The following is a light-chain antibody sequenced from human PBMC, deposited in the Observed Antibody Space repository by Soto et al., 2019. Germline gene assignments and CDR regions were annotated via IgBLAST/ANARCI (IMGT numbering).Light chain of an antibody. CDR2: WAS. CDR1: QSVLYSSNNKNY. J-gene: IGKJ3*01. Sequence: DIVMTQSPDSLAVSLGERATINCKSSQSVLYSSNNKNYLAWYQQKPGQPPKLLIYWASTRESGVPDRFSGSGSGTDFTRTIISLQAEDVAVYYCQQYYSTPPTFGPGTKVDIK. V-gene: IGKV4-1*01. CDR3: QQYYSTPPT.